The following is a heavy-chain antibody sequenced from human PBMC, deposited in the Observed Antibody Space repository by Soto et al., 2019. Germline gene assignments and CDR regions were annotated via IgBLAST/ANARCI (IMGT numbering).Heavy chain of an antibody. V-gene: IGHV4-4*02. CDR3: AARGSSGPF. D-gene: IGHD3-22*01. J-gene: IGHJ4*02. Sequence: QVQLQESGPGLVKPSGTLSLTCAVSGGSITSTDLWTWVRQPPGMGLEWVGDISLSGNTNYNPSLEGRAAISLDKSRNQFSLILNSVAAADTAVYYCAARGSSGPFWGQGTLVTVSS. CDR2: ISLSGNT. CDR1: GGSITSTDL.